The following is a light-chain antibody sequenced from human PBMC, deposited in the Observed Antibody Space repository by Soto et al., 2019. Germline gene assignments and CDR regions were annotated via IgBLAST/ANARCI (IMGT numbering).Light chain of an antibody. CDR1: QTVSRSY. V-gene: IGKV3-20*01. CDR2: GAS. J-gene: IGKJ4*01. CDR3: QQDGSSPLT. Sequence: EIVLTQSPGTLSLSPGESATLSCRAGQTVSRSYLAWYQQKPGQAPRLLIFGASSRANGIPDRFSGGGSGTEFTLTISRLEPEDFAVYYCQQDGSSPLTFGGGTKVESK.